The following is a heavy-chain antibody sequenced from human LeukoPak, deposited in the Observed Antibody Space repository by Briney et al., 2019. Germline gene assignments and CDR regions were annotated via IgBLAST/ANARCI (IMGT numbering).Heavy chain of an antibody. D-gene: IGHD6-13*01. CDR3: ARGRKTDYSSSWYLLYFDY. Sequence: ASVRVSCKASGYTFTSYDINWVRQATGQGLEWMGWMNPNSGNTGYAQKFQGRVTITRNTSISTAYMELSSLRSEDTAVYYCARGRKTDYSSSWYLLYFDYWGQGTLVTVSS. J-gene: IGHJ4*02. CDR1: GYTFTSYD. V-gene: IGHV1-8*03. CDR2: MNPNSGNT.